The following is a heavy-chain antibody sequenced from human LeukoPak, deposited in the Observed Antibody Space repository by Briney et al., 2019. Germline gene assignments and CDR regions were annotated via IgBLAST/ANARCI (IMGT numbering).Heavy chain of an antibody. CDR1: GFTFSSYA. CDR3: PNRAAAGPLRGGNY. CDR2: IDSSGDYT. D-gene: IGHD6-13*01. Sequence: PGGSLRLSCAASGFTFSSYAMSWVRQAPGKGLEWVSAIDSSGDYTYYADSVQGRFTISRDNSKNTLYLQMNSLRAEDTAVYYCPNRAAAGPLRGGNYWGQGTLVTVSS. V-gene: IGHV3-23*01. J-gene: IGHJ4*02.